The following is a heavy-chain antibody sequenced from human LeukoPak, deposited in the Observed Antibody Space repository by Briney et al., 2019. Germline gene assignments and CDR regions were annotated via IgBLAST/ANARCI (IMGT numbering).Heavy chain of an antibody. CDR3: ARGGYGYCSDNNCPHIDY. V-gene: IGHV6-1*01. J-gene: IGHJ4*02. D-gene: IGHD2-15*01. CDR2: TYYRSKWFH. CDR1: GDRVSSRSAA. Sequence: SQTLSLTCAISGDRVSSRSAAWNWIRQSPSRDLEWLGRTYYRSKWFHNFALSVDSRMTIKPDTSKNQFSLQLKPVPTEDTAVYYCARGGYGYCSDNNCPHIDYWGQGTLVTVSS.